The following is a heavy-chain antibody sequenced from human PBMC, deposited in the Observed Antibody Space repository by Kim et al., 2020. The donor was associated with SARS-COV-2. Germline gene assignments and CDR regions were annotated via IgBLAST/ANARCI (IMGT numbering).Heavy chain of an antibody. Sequence: GESLKISCKGSGYSFTSYWIGWVRQMPGKGLEWMGIIYPGDSDTRYSPSFQGQVTISADKSISTAYLQWSSLKASDTAMYYCARHSGLSGYGYGWAGYWGQGTLVTVSS. D-gene: IGHD5-18*01. J-gene: IGHJ4*02. CDR3: ARHSGLSGYGYGWAGY. CDR2: IYPGDSDT. V-gene: IGHV5-51*01. CDR1: GYSFTSYW.